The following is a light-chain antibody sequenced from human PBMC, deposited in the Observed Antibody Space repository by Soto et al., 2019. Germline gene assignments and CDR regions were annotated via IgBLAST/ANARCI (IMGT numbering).Light chain of an antibody. Sequence: QSALTQPASESGSPGQSIAISCTGTSSDVGAYNYVSWYQQHPGKVPKLVIYDVTNRPSGVSDRFSGSKSGNTASLTISGLQAEDEADYYCSSYTSNTTPYVFGTGTKLTVL. J-gene: IGLJ1*01. V-gene: IGLV2-14*01. CDR1: SSDVGAYNY. CDR2: DVT. CDR3: SSYTSNTTPYV.